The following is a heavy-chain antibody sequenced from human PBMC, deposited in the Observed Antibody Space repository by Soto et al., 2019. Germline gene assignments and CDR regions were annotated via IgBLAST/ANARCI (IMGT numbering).Heavy chain of an antibody. Sequence: PSETLSLTCTVSGGSISSYYWSWIRQPPGKGLEWIGYIYYSGSTNYNPSLKSRVTISVDTSKNTTFLQMTSLKTDDTAVYYCSKQSPICSDGSCFSEPHWGQGTLVTVSS. V-gene: IGHV4-59*08. CDR3: SKQSPICSDGSCFSEPH. CDR1: GGSISSYY. D-gene: IGHD2-15*01. CDR2: IYYSGST. J-gene: IGHJ4*02.